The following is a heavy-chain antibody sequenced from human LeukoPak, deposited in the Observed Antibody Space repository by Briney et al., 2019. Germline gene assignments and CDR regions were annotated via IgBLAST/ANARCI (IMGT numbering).Heavy chain of an antibody. J-gene: IGHJ6*03. Sequence: GGSLRLSCAASGFTVSSNSMSWVRQAPGKGLEWVSVIYSGGTTYYADSVKGRFTISKDNSKNTLYLQMNSLRAEDTATYYCAKDGSSVWDYWSGFDGPDYYFFFYMDVWGKGTAVTVSS. CDR3: AKDGSSVWDYWSGFDGPDYYFFFYMDV. D-gene: IGHD3-3*01. CDR2: IYSGGTT. CDR1: GFTVSSNS. V-gene: IGHV3-66*01.